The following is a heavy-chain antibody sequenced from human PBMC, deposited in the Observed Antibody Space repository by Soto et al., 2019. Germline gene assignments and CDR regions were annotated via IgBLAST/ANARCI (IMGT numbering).Heavy chain of an antibody. CDR1: GGSVSSGSYY. J-gene: IGHJ4*02. V-gene: IGHV4-61*01. Sequence: QVQLQESGPGLVKPSETLSLTCTVSGGSVSSGSYYWSWIRQPPGKGLEWIGYMYYSGGTNQNPSIKSRVTISVDTSKNQFSLKLISMSAADTAVYYCAAGWNPRPLDYWGQGTLVTVSS. CDR3: AAGWNPRPLDY. D-gene: IGHD1-1*01. CDR2: MYYSGGT.